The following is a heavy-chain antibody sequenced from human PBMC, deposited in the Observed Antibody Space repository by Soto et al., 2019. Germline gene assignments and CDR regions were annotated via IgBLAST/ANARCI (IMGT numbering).Heavy chain of an antibody. CDR3: ARQDGDYLPADY. J-gene: IGHJ4*02. CDR2: IYYSGST. CDR1: GGSISSYY. V-gene: IGHV4-59*08. Sequence: QVQLQESGPGLVKPSETLSLTCTVSGGSISSYYWSWIRQPPGKGLEWIGYIYYSGSTNYNPSLKSRVTISVDTSKNQFFLKLSSVTAADTAVYYCARQDGDYLPADYWGQGTLVTVSS. D-gene: IGHD4-17*01.